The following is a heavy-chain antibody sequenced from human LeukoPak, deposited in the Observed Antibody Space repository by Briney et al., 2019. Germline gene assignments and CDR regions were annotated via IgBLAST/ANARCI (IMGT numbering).Heavy chain of an antibody. D-gene: IGHD3-3*01. CDR2: INWNSRNI. Sequence: PGGSLRLSCAASGFTFDDYAMHWVRQAPGKGLEWVSCINWNSRNIGYADSVKGRFTISRDNAKNSLYLQMNSLRAEDTALHYCAKASGGTYYYYMDVWGKGTTVTVSS. CDR3: AKASGGTYYYYMDV. CDR1: GFTFDDYA. V-gene: IGHV3-9*01. J-gene: IGHJ6*03.